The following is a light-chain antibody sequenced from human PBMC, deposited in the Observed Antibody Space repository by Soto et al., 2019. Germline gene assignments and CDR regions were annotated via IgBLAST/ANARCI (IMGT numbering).Light chain of an antibody. CDR3: QQSGSSPRT. CDR1: QSVSSSY. J-gene: IGKJ1*01. CDR2: GAS. V-gene: IGKV3-20*01. Sequence: EIVLTQSPGTLSLSPGERATLSYRASQSVSSSYLAWYQQKPGQAPRLLIYGASSRATGIPDRFSGSGSGTDFTLTTSRLEPEDFAVYYCQQSGSSPRTFGQGTKVEIK.